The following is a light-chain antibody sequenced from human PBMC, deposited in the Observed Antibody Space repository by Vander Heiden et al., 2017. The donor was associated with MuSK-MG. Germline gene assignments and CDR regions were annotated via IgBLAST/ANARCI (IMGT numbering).Light chain of an antibody. V-gene: IGKV1-39*01. CDR3: QQRYSTPPWT. CDR2: AAS. Sequence: DIQMTQSPSSLSASVGDRVTITCRASQSISSYLNWYQQKPGKAPKLLIYAASSLQSGVPSRFSGSGSGTDFTLTISSLQPEDFATYYCQQRYSTPPWTFGQGTKVEIK. CDR1: QSISSY. J-gene: IGKJ1*01.